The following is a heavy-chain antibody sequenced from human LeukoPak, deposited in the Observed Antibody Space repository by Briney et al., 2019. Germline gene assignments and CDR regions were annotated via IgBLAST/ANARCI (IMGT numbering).Heavy chain of an antibody. V-gene: IGHV4-4*02. CDR2: IYHTGSV. CDR3: AREVYSYGYSHFDY. Sequence: SETLSLTCAVSGGSINSDYWWTWVRQSPGKGLEWIGEIYHTGSVNYNLSLESRVTISRDRSKNQFSLMLRSVTAADTAVYYCAREVYSYGYSHFDYWGQGTLVTVSS. J-gene: IGHJ4*02. CDR1: GGSINSDYW. D-gene: IGHD5-18*01.